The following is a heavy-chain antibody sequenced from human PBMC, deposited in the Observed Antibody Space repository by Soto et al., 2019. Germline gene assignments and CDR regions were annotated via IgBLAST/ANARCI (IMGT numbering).Heavy chain of an antibody. CDR3: ARTMGGIAAAGSDF. D-gene: IGHD6-13*01. Sequence: ASVKVSCKASGYTFNTYDIEWVRLATGQGLEWVGSMNPNTGSTDYAQKFQGRVTMTMTTSISTAYLELSSLRSDDTAIYYCARTMGGIAAAGSDFWGQGTLVTVSS. J-gene: IGHJ4*02. CDR2: MNPNTGST. CDR1: GYTFNTYD. V-gene: IGHV1-8*01.